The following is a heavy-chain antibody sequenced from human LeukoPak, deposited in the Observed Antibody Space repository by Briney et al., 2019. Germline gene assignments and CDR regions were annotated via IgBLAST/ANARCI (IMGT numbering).Heavy chain of an antibody. CDR3: AREEGVRSWFDP. Sequence: PSETLSLTCNVSGDSISSDYWSWIRQPPGKGLEWIGHIYYSGSTNYNPSLKSRVTISVDASKNHFSLKVSSVTAADTAVYYCAREEGVRSWFDPWGQGTLVTVSS. CDR2: IYYSGST. J-gene: IGHJ5*02. CDR1: GDSISSDY. V-gene: IGHV4-59*01.